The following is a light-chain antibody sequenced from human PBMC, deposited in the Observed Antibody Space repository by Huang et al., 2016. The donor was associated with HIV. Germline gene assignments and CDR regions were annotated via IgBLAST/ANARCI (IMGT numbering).Light chain of an antibody. V-gene: IGKV4-1*01. CDR2: WAS. Sequence: DIVMTQSPDSLAVSLGERATINCRSSQSILDNSNNKDFLAWYQQRPGQPPKLLISWASTREFGVPDRFSGGGSGTDVTLTISSLQAEDVAVYYCQQYYDTPLTFGGGTKVEIK. CDR1: QSILDNSNNKDF. CDR3: QQYYDTPLT. J-gene: IGKJ4*01.